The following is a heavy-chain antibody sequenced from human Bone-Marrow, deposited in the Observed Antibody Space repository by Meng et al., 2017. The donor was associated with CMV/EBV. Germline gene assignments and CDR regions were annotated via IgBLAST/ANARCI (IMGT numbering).Heavy chain of an antibody. CDR2: ISGSGGST. V-gene: IGHV3-23*01. D-gene: IGHD2/OR15-2a*01. CDR3: ARKLVTTFRFYYYYNAMDV. CDR1: GFTFSSYA. Sequence: GESLKISCAASGFTFSSYAMSWVRQAPGKGLEWVSAISGSGGSTYYADSVKGRFTISRDNAKNSLYLQMNSLRAEDAAVYYCARKLVTTFRFYYYYNAMDVWGQGTTVTVSS. J-gene: IGHJ6*02.